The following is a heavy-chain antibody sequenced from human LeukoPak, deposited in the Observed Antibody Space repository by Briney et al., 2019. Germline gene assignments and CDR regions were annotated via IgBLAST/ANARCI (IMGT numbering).Heavy chain of an antibody. D-gene: IGHD6-19*01. J-gene: IGHJ4*02. Sequence: GGSLRLSCAASGFSFSSYNMNWVRQSPGKGLEWVASIDTTSEYIFYTDSLKGRFTISRDNAKNSLYLQMNNLRAEDTAVYYCARDRGYSSFDYWGQGTLVTVSS. CDR3: ARDRGYSSFDY. V-gene: IGHV3-21*01. CDR2: IDTTSEYI. CDR1: GFSFSSYN.